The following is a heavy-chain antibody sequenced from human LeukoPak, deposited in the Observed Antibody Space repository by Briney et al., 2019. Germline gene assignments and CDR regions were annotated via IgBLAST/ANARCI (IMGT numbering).Heavy chain of an antibody. CDR3: AREYGTSWYAFDY. CDR1: GGSINSTIYY. CDR2: MYYSGST. J-gene: IGHJ4*02. Sequence: SETLSLTCTVSGGSINSTIYYWGWIRQPPGKGLEWIGSMYYSGSTSYHPSLQSRVTISVDTSKNQFSLNLSSVTAADTAVYYCAREYGTSWYAFDYWGQGTLVSVSS. V-gene: IGHV4-39*02. D-gene: IGHD6-13*01.